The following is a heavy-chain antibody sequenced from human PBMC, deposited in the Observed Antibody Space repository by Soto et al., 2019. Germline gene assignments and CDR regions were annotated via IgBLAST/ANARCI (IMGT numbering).Heavy chain of an antibody. CDR3: VSQRTSVLTQAYFDY. D-gene: IGHD2-8*01. CDR2: VYYRGRS. V-gene: IGHV4-39*01. CDR1: GGSVSNSNSY. Sequence: AEPLSLTCTVSGGSVSNSNSYWGWIRQSPGKGLEWIGSVYYRGRSYSKSSVKSRVTISVDTSKNQFSLNLNSVTASDTAVYYCVSQRTSVLTQAYFDYWGPGALVTVS. J-gene: IGHJ4*02.